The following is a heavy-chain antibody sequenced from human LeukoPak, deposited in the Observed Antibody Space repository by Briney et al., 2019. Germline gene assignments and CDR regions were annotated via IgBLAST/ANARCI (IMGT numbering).Heavy chain of an antibody. CDR2: IYYSGST. V-gene: IGHV4-61*01. J-gene: IGHJ3*02. CDR3: ARSDDYGDYVIAFDI. D-gene: IGHD4-17*01. Sequence: SETLSLTCTVSGGSVSSGSYYWSWIRQPPGKGLEWIGYIYYSGSTNYNPSLKSRVTISVDTSKNQFSLKLSSVTAADTAAYYCARSDDYGDYVIAFDIWGQGTMVTVSS. CDR1: GGSVSSGSYY.